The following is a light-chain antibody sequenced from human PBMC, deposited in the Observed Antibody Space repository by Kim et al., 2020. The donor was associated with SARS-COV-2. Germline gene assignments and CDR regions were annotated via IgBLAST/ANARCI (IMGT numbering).Light chain of an antibody. CDR3: AAWDESLDGFLV. CDR2: GSS. V-gene: IGLV1-44*01. J-gene: IGLJ2*01. Sequence: VMIAGSGGGASGGSSPVNWYQQVPGTAPKVLISGSSDRPSGVPDRFTASKSDASAALAISGLQSEDETTYYCAAWDESLDGFLVFGGGTQLTVL. CDR1: GASGGSSP.